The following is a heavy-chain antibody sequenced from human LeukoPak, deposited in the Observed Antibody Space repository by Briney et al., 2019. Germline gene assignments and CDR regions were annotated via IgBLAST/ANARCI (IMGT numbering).Heavy chain of an antibody. D-gene: IGHD5-18*01. CDR3: ARQSAEGHTYGYVGYY. CDR1: GFIFSNYN. Sequence: GGSLRLSCAASGFIFSNYNMNWVRQAPGKGLEWVSSISTSSSYILYAGSVKGRFIMSRDNAKSSLYLQMDSLRAEDTAVYYCARQSAEGHTYGYVGYYWGQGTLVTVSS. J-gene: IGHJ4*02. CDR2: ISTSSSYI. V-gene: IGHV3-21*01.